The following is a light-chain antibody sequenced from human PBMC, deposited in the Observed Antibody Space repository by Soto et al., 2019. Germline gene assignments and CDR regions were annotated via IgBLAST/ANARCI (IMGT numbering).Light chain of an antibody. J-gene: IGKJ4*01. V-gene: IGKV1-12*01. CDR1: QDINKW. CDR3: QQGKSFPLT. Sequence: DIQMTQSPSSVSASVGDRVTITCRASQDINKWLAWYQQKPGLAPNLVIYTASRLHGGGPSRFSGSASGTDFTLTISSLQPEDGATYYCQQGKSFPLTFGGGTKVDIK. CDR2: TAS.